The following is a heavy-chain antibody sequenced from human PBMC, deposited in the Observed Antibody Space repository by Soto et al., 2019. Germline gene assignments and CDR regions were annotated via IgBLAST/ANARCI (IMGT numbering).Heavy chain of an antibody. Sequence: PSETLPLTCTVSGGSISSYYWIWIRQPPGKGLEWIGYIYYSGSTNYNPSLKSRVTISVDTSKNQFSLKLSSVTAADTAVYYCARHVSIAARPFDFWGQGTLVTLSS. J-gene: IGHJ4*02. CDR1: GGSISSYY. CDR3: ARHVSIAARPFDF. D-gene: IGHD6-6*01. V-gene: IGHV4-59*08. CDR2: IYYSGST.